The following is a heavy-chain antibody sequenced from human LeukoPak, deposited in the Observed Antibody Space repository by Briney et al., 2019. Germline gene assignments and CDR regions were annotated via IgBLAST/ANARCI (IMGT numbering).Heavy chain of an antibody. Sequence: PSETLSLTCAVYGGSFSGYYWSWIRQPPGKGLEWIGEINHSGSTNYNPSLKSRVTISVDTSKNQFSLKLSSVTAADTAVYYCARRGYSYGRTFDYWGQGTLVTVSS. V-gene: IGHV4-34*01. CDR1: GGSFSGYY. J-gene: IGHJ4*02. D-gene: IGHD5-18*01. CDR2: INHSGST. CDR3: ARRGYSYGRTFDY.